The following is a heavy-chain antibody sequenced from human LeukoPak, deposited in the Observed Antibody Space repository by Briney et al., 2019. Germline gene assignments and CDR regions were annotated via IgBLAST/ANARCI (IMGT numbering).Heavy chain of an antibody. D-gene: IGHD6-13*01. V-gene: IGHV3-64*01. CDR1: GFTFSTYA. CDR3: ASSRIAGALDY. J-gene: IGHJ4*02. Sequence: GGSLRLSCAASGFTFSTYAMHWVRQAPGKGLEYVSVISSNGGSTYYANSVKGRFTISRDNSKNTLSLQMNSLGVEDTAVYYCASSRIAGALDYWGQGTLVTVSS. CDR2: ISSNGGST.